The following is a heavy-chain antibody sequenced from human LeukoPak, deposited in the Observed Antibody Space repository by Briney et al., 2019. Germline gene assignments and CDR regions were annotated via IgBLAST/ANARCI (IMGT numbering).Heavy chain of an antibody. CDR3: ARGIQWLRRGGFDY. J-gene: IGHJ4*02. Sequence: PSETLSLTCAVYGGSFSGYYWSWIRQPPGKGLEWIGEINHSGSTNYNPSLKSRVTISGDTSKNQFSLKLSSVTAADTAVYYCARGIQWLRRGGFDYWGQGTLVTVSS. CDR1: GGSFSGYY. D-gene: IGHD5-12*01. V-gene: IGHV4-34*01. CDR2: INHSGST.